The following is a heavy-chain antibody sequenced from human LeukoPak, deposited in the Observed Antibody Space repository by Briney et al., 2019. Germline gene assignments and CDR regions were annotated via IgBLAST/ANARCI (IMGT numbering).Heavy chain of an antibody. CDR2: IKPSGGST. CDR3: AREVPENFNFDY. CDR1: GYTFTSYY. D-gene: IGHD2/OR15-2a*01. V-gene: IGHV1-46*01. J-gene: IGHJ4*02. Sequence: ASVKVSCKASGYTFTSYYTHWVRQAPGQGLEWMGIIKPSGGSTPYAQKFQGRVTVTSDTSTSTVYVELSSLRSEDTAVYYCAREVPENFNFDYWGQGTLVTVSS.